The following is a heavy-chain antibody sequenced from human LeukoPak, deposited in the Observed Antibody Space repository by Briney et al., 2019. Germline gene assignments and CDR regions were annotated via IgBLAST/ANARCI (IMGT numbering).Heavy chain of an antibody. J-gene: IGHJ3*02. V-gene: IGHV4-4*07. D-gene: IGHD1-26*01. CDR3: AGGGSPHN. Sequence: SETLSLNCTVSGGSSNDDFLTWLRQPAGKALEWIGRLYPSGSTTYNPSLKSRVTMTLDTSMTQFSLKLKSVTAADTAVYYCAGGGSPHNWGQGTMVTVSS. CDR1: GGSSNDDF. CDR2: LYPSGST.